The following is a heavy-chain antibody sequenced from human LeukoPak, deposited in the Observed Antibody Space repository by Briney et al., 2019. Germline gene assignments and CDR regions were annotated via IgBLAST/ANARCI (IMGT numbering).Heavy chain of an antibody. V-gene: IGHV3-48*03. CDR2: ISSSGSTI. CDR1: GFTFSSYE. D-gene: IGHD2-15*01. CDR3: ARGSGVVAAD. Sequence: PGGSLRLSCAASGFTFSSYEMNWVRQAPGKGLEWVSYISSSGSTIYYADSVKGRFTISRDNSKNTLYLQMNSLRAEDTAVYYCARGSGVVAADWGQGTLVTVSS. J-gene: IGHJ4*02.